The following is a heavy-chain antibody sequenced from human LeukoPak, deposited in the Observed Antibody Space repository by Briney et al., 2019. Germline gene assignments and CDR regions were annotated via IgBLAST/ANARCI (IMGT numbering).Heavy chain of an antibody. V-gene: IGHV3-43*02. Sequence: PGGSLRLSCAASGFTLDDYAMHRVRQAPGKGLGLVSLISGDGGSTYYADSVKGRFTISRDNSKNSLYLQMNSLRTEDTALYYCAKTSTNYYDSSEFGYWGQGTLVTVSS. D-gene: IGHD3-22*01. CDR3: AKTSTNYYDSSEFGY. CDR1: GFTLDDYA. CDR2: ISGDGGST. J-gene: IGHJ4*02.